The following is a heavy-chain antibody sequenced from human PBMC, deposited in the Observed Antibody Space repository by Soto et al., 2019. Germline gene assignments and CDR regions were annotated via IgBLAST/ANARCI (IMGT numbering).Heavy chain of an antibody. V-gene: IGHV1-46*01. Sequence: QVQLVQSGAEVKKPGASVKVSCKASGYTFTSYYMHWVRQAPGQGLEWMGIINPSGGSTSYAQKFQGRVTMTRDTSTSTVYMELSSLRSEDTAVYYCATLRFLEWLRDGMDVWGQGTTVTVSS. CDR3: ATLRFLEWLRDGMDV. CDR1: GYTFTSYY. D-gene: IGHD3-3*01. CDR2: INPSGGST. J-gene: IGHJ6*02.